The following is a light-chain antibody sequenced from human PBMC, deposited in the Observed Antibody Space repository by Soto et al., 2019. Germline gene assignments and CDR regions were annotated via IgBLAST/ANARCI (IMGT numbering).Light chain of an antibody. CDR1: SSDVGSYNL. V-gene: IGLV2-23*03. Sequence: QSALTQTASVSGSPVQSITISCTGTSSDVGSYNLVSWYQQHPGKAPKLMIYEGSKRPSGVSNRFSGSKSGNTASLTISGLQAEDEADYYCCSYAGSSTFVFGTGTKVTVL. CDR3: CSYAGSSTFV. CDR2: EGS. J-gene: IGLJ1*01.